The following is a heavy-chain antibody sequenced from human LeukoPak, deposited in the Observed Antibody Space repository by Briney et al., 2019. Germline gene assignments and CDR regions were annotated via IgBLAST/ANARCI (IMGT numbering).Heavy chain of an antibody. Sequence: SVKVSCKASGGTFISYAISWVRQAPGQGLEWMGGIIPIFGTANYAQKFQGRVTITADESTSTAYMALSSLRSEDTAVYYCARDYDFWSGYYDYYYGMDVWGQGTTVTVSS. CDR1: GGTFISYA. D-gene: IGHD3-3*01. CDR3: ARDYDFWSGYYDYYYGMDV. J-gene: IGHJ6*02. V-gene: IGHV1-69*01. CDR2: IIPIFGTA.